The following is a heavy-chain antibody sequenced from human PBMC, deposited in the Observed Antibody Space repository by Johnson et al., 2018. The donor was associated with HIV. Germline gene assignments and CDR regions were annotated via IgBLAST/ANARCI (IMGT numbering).Heavy chain of an antibody. CDR1: GFTFSSHD. D-gene: IGHD1-26*01. V-gene: IGHV3-30*03. CDR3: ARGDRSTYYRRGAFDI. J-gene: IGHJ3*02. CDR2: ISYDGSDK. Sequence: QMLLVESGGGVVQPGRSLRVSCGASGFTFSSHDMHWVRQAPGKGLEWVAVISYDGSDKYYPDSVKGRFTISRDNSKNTLYLQMNSLRAEDTAAYSCARGDRSTYYRRGAFDIWGQGTMVTVSS.